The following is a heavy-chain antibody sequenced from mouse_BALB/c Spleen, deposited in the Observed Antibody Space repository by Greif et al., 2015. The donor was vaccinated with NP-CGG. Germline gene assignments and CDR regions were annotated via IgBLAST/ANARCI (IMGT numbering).Heavy chain of an antibody. CDR2: IWAGGST. V-gene: IGHV2-9*02. CDR3: ARGGGNSYYAMDY. Sequence: QVHVKQSGPGLVAPSQSLSITCTVSGFSLTSYGVHRVRQPPGKGLEWLGVIWAGGSTNYNSALMSRLSISKDNSKSXVFLKMNSLQTDDTAMYYCARGGGNSYYAMDYWGQGTSVTVSS. D-gene: IGHD2-1*01. J-gene: IGHJ4*01. CDR1: GFSLTSYG.